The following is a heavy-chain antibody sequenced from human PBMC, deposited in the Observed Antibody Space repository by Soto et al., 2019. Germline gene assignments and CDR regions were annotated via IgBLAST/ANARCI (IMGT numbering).Heavy chain of an antibody. Sequence: WTWIRQHPGTGLEWIGYNYYSGITYYNPSIKSRVTISLDTSKNQFSLQMSSVTAADTAVYSCARGSSIASLYYGMDVWGQGTTVTVSS. CDR2: NYYSGIT. D-gene: IGHD6-6*01. CDR3: ARGSSIASLYYGMDV. V-gene: IGHV4-31*02. J-gene: IGHJ6*02.